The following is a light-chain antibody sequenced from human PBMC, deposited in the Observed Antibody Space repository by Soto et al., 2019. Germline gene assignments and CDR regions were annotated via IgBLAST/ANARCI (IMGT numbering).Light chain of an antibody. CDR1: QSVITS. CDR2: DVS. V-gene: IGKV3-11*01. Sequence: EIVLTQSPATLSLSPGERATLPCRASQSVITSLAWYQQRPGQAPRLLIYDVSNRAAGVPARFSGSGSGTDFTLTISNLEPEDFAIYYCQERSNWPRLTFGGGTTVEIK. CDR3: QERSNWPRLT. J-gene: IGKJ4*01.